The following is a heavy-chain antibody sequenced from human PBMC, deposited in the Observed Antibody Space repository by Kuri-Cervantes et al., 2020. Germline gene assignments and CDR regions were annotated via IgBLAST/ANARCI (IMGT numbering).Heavy chain of an antibody. CDR2: IRYDGNNK. CDR3: ARDGTSCYHSSSSWKCYYGMDV. J-gene: IGHJ6*02. CDR1: GLTSSSYG. D-gene: IGHD2-2*01. Sequence: GGSLRLTCAASGLTSSSYGMHWVPQAPGKGREGVAVIRYDGNNKYYADSVNGRFTITRDNSKNTLYLQMNRLRAEDTAVYYCARDGTSCYHSSSSWKCYYGMDVWGQGTTVTVSS. V-gene: IGHV3-33*01.